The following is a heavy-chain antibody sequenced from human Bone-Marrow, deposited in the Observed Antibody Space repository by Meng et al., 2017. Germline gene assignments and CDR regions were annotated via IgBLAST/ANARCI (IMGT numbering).Heavy chain of an antibody. CDR1: GFTFSSYS. CDR2: ISSSSSYI. Sequence: GGSLRLSCAASGFTFSSYSMNWVRQAPGKGLEWVSSISSSSSYIYYADSVKGRFTISRDNAKNSLYLQMNSLRAEDTAVYYCARLYDYGDYAGLTEIDIWGQGTMVTVSS. D-gene: IGHD4-17*01. V-gene: IGHV3-21*01. CDR3: ARLYDYGDYAGLTEIDI. J-gene: IGHJ3*02.